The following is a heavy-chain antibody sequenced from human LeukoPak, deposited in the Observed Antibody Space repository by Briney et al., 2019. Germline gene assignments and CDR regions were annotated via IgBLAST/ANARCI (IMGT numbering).Heavy chain of an antibody. Sequence: GESLKISCKASGYTFTGYYMHWLRQAPGQGLEWMGRINPNSGDTKFAQKFQGRVTMSRDTSLSTAYMELSRLTSDDTAVYFCATHINWNYAGILDYWGQGALVTVSS. J-gene: IGHJ4*02. CDR2: INPNSGDT. V-gene: IGHV1-2*06. CDR1: GYTFTGYY. D-gene: IGHD1-7*01. CDR3: ATHINWNYAGILDY.